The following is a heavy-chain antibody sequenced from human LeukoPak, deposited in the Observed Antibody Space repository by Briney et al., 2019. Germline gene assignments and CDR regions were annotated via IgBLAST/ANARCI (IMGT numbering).Heavy chain of an antibody. V-gene: IGHV3-21*01. CDR3: ARDRVGAKRPGYDGFAI. Sequence: GGSLRLSCAASGFTFTNYWMTWVRQAPGKGLEWVSSISSRGNYIYYADSVKGRFTISRDNAKNSLYLQMNSLRAEDTAVYYCARDRVGAKRPGYDGFAIWGQGTMVTVSS. J-gene: IGHJ3*02. CDR2: ISSRGNYI. CDR1: GFTFTNYW. D-gene: IGHD1-26*01.